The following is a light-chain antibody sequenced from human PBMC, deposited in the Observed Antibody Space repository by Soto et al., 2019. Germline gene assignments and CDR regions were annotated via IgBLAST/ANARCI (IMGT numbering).Light chain of an antibody. Sequence: QSVLTQPASVSGPPGQTITLSCSGTSSDVGGYNYVSWYQQHPGKAPKLMIYEVSNRPSGVSNRFSGSKSGNTASLTISGLQAEDEADYYCSSYTSSSTLVFGTGTKVTVL. V-gene: IGLV2-14*01. CDR2: EVS. J-gene: IGLJ1*01. CDR3: SSYTSSSTLV. CDR1: SSDVGGYNY.